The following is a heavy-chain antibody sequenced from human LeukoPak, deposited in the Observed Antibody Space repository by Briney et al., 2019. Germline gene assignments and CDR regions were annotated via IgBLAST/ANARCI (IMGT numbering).Heavy chain of an antibody. CDR3: ARGREEIFDH. CDR1: GGSISSYY. V-gene: IGHV4-4*07. Sequence: PSETLSLTCTVSGGSISSYYWSWIRQPAGKGLEWIGRIYTSGSTNYNPSLKSRVTMSVDTSKNQFSLKLNSVTPEDTAVYYCARGREEIFDHWGQGTLVTVSS. D-gene: IGHD5-24*01. CDR2: IYTSGST. J-gene: IGHJ4*02.